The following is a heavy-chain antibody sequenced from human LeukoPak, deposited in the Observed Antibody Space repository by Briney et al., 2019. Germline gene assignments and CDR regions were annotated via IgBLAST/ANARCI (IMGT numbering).Heavy chain of an antibody. CDR3: ARENPSLVAMDV. CDR2: IGSDGFT. CDR1: GFTFSNYD. V-gene: IGHV3-13*04. D-gene: IGHD6-6*01. J-gene: IGHJ6*02. Sequence: EASLRLYCAASGFTFSNYDMHWVHQVSGKGLEWVSTIGSDGFTYYTASVKGRFTISREDAKGSLHLQMNSLRDGDTAVYYCARENPSLVAMDVWGQGTTVTVSS.